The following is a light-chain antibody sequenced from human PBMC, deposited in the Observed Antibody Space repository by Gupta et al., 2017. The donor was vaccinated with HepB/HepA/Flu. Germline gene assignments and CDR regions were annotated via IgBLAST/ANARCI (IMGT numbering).Light chain of an antibody. CDR1: QTVFATSNKKNF. V-gene: IGKV4-1*01. CDR3: QQYFSSPLT. CDR2: WSS. J-gene: IGKJ4*01. Sequence: EIVMIQSPDSLAVSLGERATISCKSSQTVFATSNKKNFLAWYQQRPGQPPRLVISWSSTRESGVPDRFSGSGSGTDFTLTISSLQPEDVAVYYCQQYFSSPLTFGGGAKVEIK.